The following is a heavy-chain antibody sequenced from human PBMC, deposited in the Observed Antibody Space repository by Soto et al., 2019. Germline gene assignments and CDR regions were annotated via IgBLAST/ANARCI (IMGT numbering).Heavy chain of an antibody. D-gene: IGHD3-9*01. Sequence: ASVKVSCKASGYTFTGYYMHWVRQAPGQGLEWMGWINPNSGGTNYAQKFQGRVTMTRDTSISTAYMELSRLRSDDTAVYYRARDLTTSYDILTGYQTPYSYGMDVWGQGTTVTVYS. CDR2: INPNSGGT. CDR1: GYTFTGYY. J-gene: IGHJ6*02. CDR3: ARDLTTSYDILTGYQTPYSYGMDV. V-gene: IGHV1-2*02.